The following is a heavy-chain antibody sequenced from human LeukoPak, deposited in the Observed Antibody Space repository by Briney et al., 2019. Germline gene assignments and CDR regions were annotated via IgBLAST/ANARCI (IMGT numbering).Heavy chain of an antibody. CDR2: ISGSGGST. CDR3: AKEIRWQNWFDP. CDR1: EFTFSSYA. V-gene: IGHV3-23*01. D-gene: IGHD4-23*01. Sequence: GGSLRLSCAASEFTFSSYAMQWVRQAPGKGLEWVSAISGSGGSTYYADSVKGRFTISRDNSKNTLYLQMNSLRAEDTAVYYCAKEIRWQNWFDPWGQGTLVTVSS. J-gene: IGHJ5*02.